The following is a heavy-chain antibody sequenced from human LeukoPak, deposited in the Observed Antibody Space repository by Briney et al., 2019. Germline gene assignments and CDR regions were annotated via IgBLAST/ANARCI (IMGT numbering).Heavy chain of an antibody. CDR3: ARDRRRRSGAQTLLDY. J-gene: IGHJ4*02. Sequence: GASVKVSCKASGYTFTGYYMHWVRQAPGQGLEWMGWINPNSGGTNYAQKFQGRVTMTRDTSISTAYMELSRLRSDDTAVYYCARDRRRRSGAQTLLDYWGQGTLVTVSS. CDR2: INPNSGGT. D-gene: IGHD2-8*02. V-gene: IGHV1-2*02. CDR1: GYTFTGYY.